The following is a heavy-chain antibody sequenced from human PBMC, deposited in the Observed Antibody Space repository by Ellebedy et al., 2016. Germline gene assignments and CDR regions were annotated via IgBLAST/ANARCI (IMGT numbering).Heavy chain of an antibody. J-gene: IGHJ6*02. CDR1: GYTFTSYA. V-gene: IGHV1-3*01. CDR3: ARDNIVVVPAAMKLAYYYYGMDV. Sequence: ASVKVSCKASGYTFTSYAMHWVRQAPGQRLEWMGWINAGNGNTKYSQKFQGRVTITRDTSASTAYMELSSLRSEDTAVYYCARDNIVVVPAAMKLAYYYYGMDVWGQGTTVTVSS. D-gene: IGHD2-2*01. CDR2: INAGNGNT.